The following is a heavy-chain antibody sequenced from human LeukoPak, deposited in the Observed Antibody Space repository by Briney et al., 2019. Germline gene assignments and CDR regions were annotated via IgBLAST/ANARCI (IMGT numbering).Heavy chain of an antibody. CDR1: GFTFDNYG. Sequence: PGGSLRLSCAASGFTFDNYGMSWARHVPGKGLEWGSSINGNGGSTAYADSVKGRFTISRDNVKNSLYLHMNSLRAEDTAFYYCVRHDFWCGFKGGDYWGQGTLVTVSS. CDR3: VRHDFWCGFKGGDY. V-gene: IGHV3-20*04. D-gene: IGHD3-3*01. CDR2: INGNGGST. J-gene: IGHJ4*02.